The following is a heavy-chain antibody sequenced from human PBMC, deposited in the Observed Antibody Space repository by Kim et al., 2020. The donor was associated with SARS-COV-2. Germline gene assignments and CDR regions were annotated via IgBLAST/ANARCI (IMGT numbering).Heavy chain of an antibody. J-gene: IGHJ6*02. V-gene: IGHV4-31*03. Sequence: SETLSLTCTVSGGSISSGGYYWSWIRQHPGKGLEWIGYIYYSGSTYYNPSLKSRVTISVDTSKNQFSLKLSSVTAADTAVYYCARDSEFIAYSYGYGASGSYYYYGMDVWGQGTTVTVSS. D-gene: IGHD5-18*01. CDR1: GGSISSGGYY. CDR2: IYYSGST. CDR3: ARDSEFIAYSYGYGASGSYYYYGMDV.